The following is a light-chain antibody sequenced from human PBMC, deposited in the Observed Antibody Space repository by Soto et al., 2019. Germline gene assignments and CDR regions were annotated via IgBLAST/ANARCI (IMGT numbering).Light chain of an antibody. V-gene: IGLV2-23*02. J-gene: IGLJ3*02. CDR3: CLYTASYSV. CDR2: DVS. Sequence: QSALTQPASVSGSPGQSITISCTGSSSDVGTYNLVSWYQHHPGKAPKLMIYDVSKRPSGVPDRFSGSRSGDTASLTISGLQAEDEADYYCCLYTASYSVFGGGTKLTVL. CDR1: SSDVGTYNL.